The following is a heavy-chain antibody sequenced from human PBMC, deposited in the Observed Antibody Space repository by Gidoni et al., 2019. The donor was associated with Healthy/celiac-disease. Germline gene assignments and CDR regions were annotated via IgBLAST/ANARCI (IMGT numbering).Heavy chain of an antibody. V-gene: IGHV4-34*01. D-gene: IGHD4-17*01. CDR3: ARLTTVTMGDAFDI. J-gene: IGHJ3*02. CDR2: INHSGST. Sequence: QVQLQQWGAGLLKPSETLSLTCAVYGGSFSGYYWSWIRQPPGKGREWIGEINHSGSTNYNPSLKSRVTISVDTSKNQFSLKLSSVTAADTAVYYCARLTTVTMGDAFDIWGQGTMVTVSS. CDR1: GGSFSGYY.